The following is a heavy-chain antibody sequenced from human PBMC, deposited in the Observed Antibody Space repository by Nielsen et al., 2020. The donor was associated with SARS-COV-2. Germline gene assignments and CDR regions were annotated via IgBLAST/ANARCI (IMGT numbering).Heavy chain of an antibody. J-gene: IGHJ6*03. D-gene: IGHD2-2*02. V-gene: IGHV3-15*01. Sequence: WLRQPPGKGLEWVGRIKSKTDGGTTDYAAPVKGRFTISRDDSKNTLYLQMNSLKTEDTAVYYCTTDGCSSTSCYTGYYYYMDVWGKGTTVTVSS. CDR2: IKSKTDGGTT. CDR3: TTDGCSSTSCYTGYYYYMDV.